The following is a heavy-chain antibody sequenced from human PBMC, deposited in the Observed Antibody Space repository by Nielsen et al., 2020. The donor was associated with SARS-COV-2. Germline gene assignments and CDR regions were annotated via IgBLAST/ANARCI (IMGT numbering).Heavy chain of an antibody. J-gene: IGHJ1*01. D-gene: IGHD2-15*01. CDR3: ARSGHCNGGICYSTEYFQD. Sequence: GGSLRLSCTASGFTFSDSFMSWIRQAPGKGLEWVSYISGSGSYTNYADSLKGRFTISRDNAKNSLYLQMDSLRAEDTAFYYCARSGHCNGGICYSTEYFQDWGQGTLVTVSS. CDR2: ISGSGSYT. CDR1: GFTFSDSF. V-gene: IGHV3-11*03.